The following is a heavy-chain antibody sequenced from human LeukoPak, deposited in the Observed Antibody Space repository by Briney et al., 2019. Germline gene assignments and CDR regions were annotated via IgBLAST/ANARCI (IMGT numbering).Heavy chain of an antibody. Sequence: SETLSLTCTVSGGSISSSSYYWGWIRQPPGKGLEWIGSIYYSGSTYYNPSLKSRVTISVDTSKNQFSLKLSSVTAADTAVYYCARDGGVTYYYFYYYMDVWGKGTTVTVSS. CDR2: IYYSGST. CDR1: GGSISSSSYY. J-gene: IGHJ6*03. V-gene: IGHV4-39*07. CDR3: ARDGGVTYYYFYYYMDV. D-gene: IGHD3-16*01.